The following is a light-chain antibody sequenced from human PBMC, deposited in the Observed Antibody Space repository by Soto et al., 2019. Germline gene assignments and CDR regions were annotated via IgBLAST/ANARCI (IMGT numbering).Light chain of an antibody. Sequence: QAVVTQEPSLTVSPGGTVTLTCGSSTGVVTGGHYPYWFQRKPGQAPRILIYDTSNKHSWTPARFSGYLLGGKAALTLSGAQPEDEAEYYCLLSYSGPVVFGGGTKLTVL. CDR3: LLSYSGPVV. CDR1: TGVVTGGHY. J-gene: IGLJ2*01. V-gene: IGLV7-46*01. CDR2: DTS.